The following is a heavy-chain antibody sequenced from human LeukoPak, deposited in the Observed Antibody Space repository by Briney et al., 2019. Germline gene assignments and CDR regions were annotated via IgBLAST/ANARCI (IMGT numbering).Heavy chain of an antibody. V-gene: IGHV1-18*01. J-gene: IGHJ4*02. CDR1: GYTFTSYG. CDR2: ISAYNGNT. D-gene: IGHD6-13*01. Sequence: ASVKVSCKASGYTFTSYGISWVRQAPGQGLEWMGWISAYNGNTNYAQKPQGRVTMTTDTSTSTAYMELRSRRSDDTAVYYCGRDRLASYSSSWDHFDYWGQGTLVTVSS. CDR3: GRDRLASYSSSWDHFDY.